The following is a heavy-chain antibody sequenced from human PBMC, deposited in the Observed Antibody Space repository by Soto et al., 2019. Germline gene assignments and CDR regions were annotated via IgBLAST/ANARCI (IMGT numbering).Heavy chain of an antibody. CDR1: GGTFSSYA. Sequence: QVQLVQSGAEVKKPGSSVKVSCKASGGTFSSYAISWVRQAPGQGLEWMGGIIPIFGTANYAQKFQGRVTITADESTSTVYMELSSLRSEDTAVYYCARDTNNYYDSSGYYHDFDYWGQGTLVTVSS. CDR3: ARDTNNYYDSSGYYHDFDY. CDR2: IIPIFGTA. J-gene: IGHJ4*02. D-gene: IGHD3-22*01. V-gene: IGHV1-69*12.